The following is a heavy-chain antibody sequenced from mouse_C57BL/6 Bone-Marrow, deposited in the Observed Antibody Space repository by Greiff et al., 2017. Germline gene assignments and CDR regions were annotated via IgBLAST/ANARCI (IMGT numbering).Heavy chain of an antibody. CDR3: AREMGGLYDCCFDY. CDR2: IYPGGGYT. J-gene: IGHJ2*01. CDR1: GYTFTNYW. Sequence: QVQLQQSGAELVRPGTSVKMSCKASGYTFTNYWIGWAKQRPGHGLEWIGDIYPGGGYTKYNEKFKGKATLTADKPSSTAYMQSSSLTSEHSSIYYVAREMGGLYDCCFDYWGQGTTLTVAS. D-gene: IGHD2-3*01. V-gene: IGHV1-63*01.